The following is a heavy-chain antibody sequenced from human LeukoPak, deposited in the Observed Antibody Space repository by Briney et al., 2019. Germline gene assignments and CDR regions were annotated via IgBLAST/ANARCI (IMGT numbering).Heavy chain of an antibody. J-gene: IGHJ4*02. D-gene: IGHD3-9*01. Sequence: GASVKVSCKASGYTFTGYYMHWVRQAPGQGLEWMGWINPNSGGTNYAQKFQGWVTMTRDTSISTAYMELSRLRSDDTAVYYCARDHYGYYDILTGYPAFDYWGQGTLVTVSS. CDR1: GYTFTGYY. CDR3: ARDHYGYYDILTGYPAFDY. V-gene: IGHV1-2*04. CDR2: INPNSGGT.